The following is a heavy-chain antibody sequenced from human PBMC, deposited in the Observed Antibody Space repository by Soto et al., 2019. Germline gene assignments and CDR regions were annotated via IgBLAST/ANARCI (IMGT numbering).Heavy chain of an antibody. Sequence: SVKVSCKASGGTFSSYAISWVRQAPGQGLEWMGGIIPIFGTANYAQKFRGRVTITADESTSTAYMELSSLRSEDTAVYYCARGRNPMVRGVISVYYGMDVWGQGTTVTVSS. CDR1: GGTFSSYA. J-gene: IGHJ6*02. CDR3: ARGRNPMVRGVISVYYGMDV. CDR2: IIPIFGTA. V-gene: IGHV1-69*13. D-gene: IGHD3-10*01.